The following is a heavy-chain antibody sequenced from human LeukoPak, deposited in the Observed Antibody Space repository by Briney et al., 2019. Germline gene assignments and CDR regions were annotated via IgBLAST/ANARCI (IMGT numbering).Heavy chain of an antibody. V-gene: IGHV3-33*01. D-gene: IGHD5-18*01. Sequence: PGGSLRLSCAASGFTFSSYGMHWVRQAPGKGLEWVAVIWYDGSNKYYADSVKGRFTISRDNSKNTLYLQMNSLRSEDTAVYYCARASVDTLNTIDYWGQGTLVTVSS. CDR3: ARASVDTLNTIDY. CDR2: IWYDGSNK. CDR1: GFTFSSYG. J-gene: IGHJ4*02.